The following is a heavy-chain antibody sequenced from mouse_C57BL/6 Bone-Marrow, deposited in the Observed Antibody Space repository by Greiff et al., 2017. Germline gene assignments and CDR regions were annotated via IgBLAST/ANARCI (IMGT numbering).Heavy chain of an antibody. J-gene: IGHJ3*01. D-gene: IGHD1-1*01. CDR1: GFSLTSYG. V-gene: IGHV2-2*01. CDR3: ARNHHYGSSSRWFAY. CDR2: IWSGGST. Sequence: VQRVESGPGLVQPSQSLSITCTVSGFSLTSYGVHWVRQSPGKGLEWLGVIWSGGSTDYNAAFISRLSLSKDNSKSQVFFKMNSRQADDTAIYYCARNHHYGSSSRWFAYWGQGTLVTVSA.